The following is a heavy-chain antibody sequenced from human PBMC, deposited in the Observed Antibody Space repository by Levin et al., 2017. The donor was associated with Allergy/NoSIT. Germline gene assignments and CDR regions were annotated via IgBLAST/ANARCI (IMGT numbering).Heavy chain of an antibody. CDR1: GGSFSGYY. J-gene: IGHJ5*02. CDR2: INHSGST. Sequence: PGGSLRLSCAVYGGSFSGYYWSWIRQPPGKGLEWIGEINHSGSTNYNPSLKSRVTISVDTSKNQFSLKLSSVTAADTAVYYWARDPKTSGGANDWFDPWGQGTLVTVSS. V-gene: IGHV4-34*01. D-gene: IGHD2-15*01. CDR3: ARDPKTSGGANDWFDP.